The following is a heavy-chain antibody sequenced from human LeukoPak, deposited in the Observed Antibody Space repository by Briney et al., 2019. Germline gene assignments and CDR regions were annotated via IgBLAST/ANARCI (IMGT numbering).Heavy chain of an antibody. Sequence: SETLSLTCAVYGGSFSGYYRSWIRQPPGKGLEWIGEINHSGSTNYNPSLKSRVTISGDTSKNQFSLKLSSVTAADTAVYFCARVGYSYVINDWSRTGLGAYPTKCYYHMDVWGKGTTVTVSS. CDR3: ARVGYSYVINDWSRTGLGAYPTKCYYHMDV. CDR2: INHSGST. V-gene: IGHV4-34*01. CDR1: GGSFSGYY. J-gene: IGHJ6*03. D-gene: IGHD5-18*01.